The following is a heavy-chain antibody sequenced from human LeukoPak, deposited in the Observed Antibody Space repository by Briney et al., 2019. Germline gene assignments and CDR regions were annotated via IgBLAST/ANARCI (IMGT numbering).Heavy chain of an antibody. D-gene: IGHD3-10*01. CDR3: ATDHPRYYYGSGSYPN. V-gene: IGHV1-24*01. CDR1: GYTLTELS. Sequence: ASVKVSCKVSGYTLTELSMHWVRQAPGKGLEWMGGFDPEDGETIYAQKFQGRVTMTEDTSTDTAYMELSSLRSEDTAVYYCATDHPRYYYGSGSYPNWGQGTLVTVSS. CDR2: FDPEDGET. J-gene: IGHJ4*02.